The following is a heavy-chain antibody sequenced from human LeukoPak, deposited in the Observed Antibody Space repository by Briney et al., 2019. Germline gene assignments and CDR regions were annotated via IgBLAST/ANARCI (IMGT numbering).Heavy chain of an antibody. J-gene: IGHJ6*02. CDR2: IIPIFGTA. CDR1: GGTFSSYA. CDR3: ATCPVTERKYYYFGMDV. D-gene: IGHD4-17*01. Sequence: SVKVSCTASGGTFSSYAISWVRQAPGQGLEWMGGIIPIFGTANYAQKFQGRVTIAADESTSTAYMELSSLSSEDTAVYYCATCPVTERKYYYFGMDVWGQGTTVTVSS. V-gene: IGHV1-69*13.